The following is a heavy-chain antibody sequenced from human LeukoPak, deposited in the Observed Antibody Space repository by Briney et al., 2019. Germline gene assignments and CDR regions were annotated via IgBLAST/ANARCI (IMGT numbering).Heavy chain of an antibody. V-gene: IGHV4-61*01. Sequence: SETLSLTCTVSGGSVSSGSYYRSWIRQPPGKGLEWIGYIYYSGSTNYNPSLKSRVTISVDTSKNQFSLKLSSVTAADTAVYYCAREWGPYKYYFDYWGQGTLVTVSS. CDR1: GGSVSSGSYY. D-gene: IGHD7-27*01. CDR2: IYYSGST. CDR3: AREWGPYKYYFDY. J-gene: IGHJ4*02.